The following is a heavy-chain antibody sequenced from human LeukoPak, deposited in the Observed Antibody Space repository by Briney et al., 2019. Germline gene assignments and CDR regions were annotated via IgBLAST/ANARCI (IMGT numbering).Heavy chain of an antibody. CDR3: ARDGNSSPDY. D-gene: IGHD6-6*01. V-gene: IGHV1-18*01. CDR1: GGTFSSYA. Sequence: ASVKVSCKASGGTFSSYAITWVRQAPGQGLEWMGWISGSNDITHYAQNLRDRVTLTTDTSTGTAFIELRSLTSDDTAVYYCARDGNSSPDYWGQGTLVTVSS. J-gene: IGHJ4*02. CDR2: ISGSNDIT.